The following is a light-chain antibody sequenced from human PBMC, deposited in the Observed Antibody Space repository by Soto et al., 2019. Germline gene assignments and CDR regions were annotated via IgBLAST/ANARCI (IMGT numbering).Light chain of an antibody. Sequence: QSALTQPASVSGSPGQSITISCTGTSSDVGAYTSVSWYQQHPAKAPKIMIYEVSNRPSGVSNRFSGSKSANTASLTISGLQAEDEAHYYCTSYTSDNRSYVFGTGTKVTVL. CDR2: EVS. J-gene: IGLJ1*01. CDR3: TSYTSDNRSYV. V-gene: IGLV2-14*01. CDR1: SSDVGAYTS.